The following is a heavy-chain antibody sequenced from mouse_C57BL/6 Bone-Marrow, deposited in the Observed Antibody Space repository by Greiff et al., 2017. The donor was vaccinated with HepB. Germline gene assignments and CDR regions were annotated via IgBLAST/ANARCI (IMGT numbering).Heavy chain of an antibody. CDR2: IYPGDGDT. V-gene: IGHV1-82*01. J-gene: IGHJ2*01. D-gene: IGHD2-1*01. Sequence: VKLQESGPELVKPGASVKISCKASGYAFSSSWMNWVKQRPGKGLEWIGRIYPGDGDTNYNGKFKGKATLTADKSSSTAYMQLSSLTSDDSAVYFCARVYYGNYWGQGTTLTVSS. CDR3: ARVYYGNY. CDR1: GYAFSSSW.